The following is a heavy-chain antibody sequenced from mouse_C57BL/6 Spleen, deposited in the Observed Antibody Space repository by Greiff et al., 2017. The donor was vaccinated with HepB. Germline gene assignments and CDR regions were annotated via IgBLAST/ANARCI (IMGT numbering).Heavy chain of an antibody. J-gene: IGHJ2*01. CDR1: GYTFTSYW. CDR3: ARWGHDYGSSLFGR. V-gene: IGHV1-61*01. D-gene: IGHD1-1*01. CDR2: IYPSDSET. Sequence: QVQLQQPGAELVRPGSSVKLSCKASGYTFTSYWMDWVKQRPGQGLEWIGNIYPSDSETHYNQKFKDKATLTVDKSSSTAYMQLSSLTSEDSAVYYCARWGHDYGSSLFGRWGQGTTLSDSS.